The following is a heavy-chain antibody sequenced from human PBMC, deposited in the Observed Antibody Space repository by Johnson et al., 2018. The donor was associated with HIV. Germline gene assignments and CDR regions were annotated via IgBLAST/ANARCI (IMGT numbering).Heavy chain of an antibody. CDR2: ISYDGNNK. J-gene: IGHJ3*01. Sequence: QVRLVESGGGVVQPGRSLRLSCAASGFTFSTYAMHWVRQAPGKGLEWLAVISYDGNNKFYADSVKGRFTISRDNSKNTLYLQMNSLRAEDTAMYYCVRDTPLWGQGTLVTVSS. CDR1: GFTFSTYA. V-gene: IGHV3-30-3*01. CDR3: VRDTPL.